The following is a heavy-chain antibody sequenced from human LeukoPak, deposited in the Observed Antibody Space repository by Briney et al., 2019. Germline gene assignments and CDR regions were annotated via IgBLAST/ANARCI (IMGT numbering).Heavy chain of an antibody. CDR1: GFTFSSYS. J-gene: IGHJ4*02. CDR3: AKGKDSVAGATNDY. CDR2: ISSSGTYK. D-gene: IGHD6-19*01. V-gene: IGHV3-21*01. Sequence: GGSLRLPCGVSGFTFSSYSISWVRQAPGKGLEWVSSISSSGTYKYYADSVKGRFTISRDNAKNSLYLQMNSLRAEDTAVYYCAKGKDSVAGATNDYWGQGTLVTVSS.